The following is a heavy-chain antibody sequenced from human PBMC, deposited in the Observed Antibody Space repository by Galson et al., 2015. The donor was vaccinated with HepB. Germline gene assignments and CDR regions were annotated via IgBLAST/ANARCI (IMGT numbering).Heavy chain of an antibody. CDR3: ATDSRFESDCSGGNCYYYVMDV. Sequence: SLRLSCAASGFTFSSYTMNWVRQAPGKGLEWVSSISSSSSYIFYADSVKGRFTISRDNAKNSLYLQMNILRAEDTALYYCATDSRFESDCSGGNCYYYVMDVWGQGTTVTVSS. CDR1: GFTFSSYT. CDR2: ISSSSSYI. D-gene: IGHD2-15*01. V-gene: IGHV3-21*01. J-gene: IGHJ6*02.